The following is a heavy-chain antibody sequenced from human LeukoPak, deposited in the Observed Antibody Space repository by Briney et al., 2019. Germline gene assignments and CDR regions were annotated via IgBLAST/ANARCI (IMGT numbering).Heavy chain of an antibody. D-gene: IGHD6-6*01. CDR1: GGSISTSSHY. CDR2: IFNTGST. Sequence: SETLSLTCTVSGGSISTSSHYWGWIRQPPGKRLEWIGSIFNTGSTFYNPSLKSRVTTSVDTSKNQFSLKLSSVTAADTAVYYCATKRIAAYPYWGQGTLVTVSS. J-gene: IGHJ4*02. V-gene: IGHV4-39*07. CDR3: ATKRIAAYPY.